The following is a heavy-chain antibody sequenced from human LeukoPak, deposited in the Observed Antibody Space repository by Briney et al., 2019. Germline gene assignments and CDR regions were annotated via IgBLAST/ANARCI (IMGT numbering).Heavy chain of an antibody. CDR1: GGSISSYY. J-gene: IGHJ6*03. CDR3: ARESGGSGSYHYYYYMDV. Sequence: PSETLSLTCTVSGGSISSYYWGWIRQPPGKGLEWIGSIFYSGSTYYNPSLKSRVTISVDTSKRQFSLKLNSVTAADTAVYYCARESGGSGSYHYYYYMDVWGKGTTVTISS. CDR2: IFYSGST. D-gene: IGHD3-10*01. V-gene: IGHV4-39*07.